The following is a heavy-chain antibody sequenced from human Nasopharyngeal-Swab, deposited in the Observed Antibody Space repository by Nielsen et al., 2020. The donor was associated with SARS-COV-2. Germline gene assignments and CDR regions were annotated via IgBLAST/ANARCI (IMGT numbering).Heavy chain of an antibody. CDR2: ISYDGSNK. CDR1: GFTFSSYA. J-gene: IGHJ5*02. D-gene: IGHD2-2*01. CDR3: ARDVGYCSSTSCSNWFDP. V-gene: IGHV3-30-3*01. Sequence: GESLKISCAASGFTFSSYAMHWVRQAPGKGLEWVAVISYDGSNKYYADSVKGRFTISRDNSKNTLYLQMNSLRAEGTAVYYCARDVGYCSSTSCSNWFDPWGQGTLVTVSS.